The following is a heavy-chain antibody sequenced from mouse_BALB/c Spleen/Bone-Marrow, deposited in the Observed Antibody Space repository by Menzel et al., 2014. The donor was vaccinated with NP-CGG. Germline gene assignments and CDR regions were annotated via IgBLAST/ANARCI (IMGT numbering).Heavy chain of an antibody. D-gene: IGHD1-1*01. J-gene: IGHJ4*01. CDR1: GYTFTRYT. CDR3: TIRYYAMDY. V-gene: IGHV1-4*01. CDR2: INPSSAYT. Sequence: QVTLKECGAELARPGASVKMSCQASGYTFTRYTMHWEKQRPGQGLEWIGYINPSSAYTNYNQKFKDKATLTADKSSSTAYMQLSSLTSEDSAVYYCTIRYYAMDYWGQGTSVTVSS.